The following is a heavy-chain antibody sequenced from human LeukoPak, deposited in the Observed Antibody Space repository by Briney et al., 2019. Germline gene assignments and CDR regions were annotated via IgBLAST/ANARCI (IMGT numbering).Heavy chain of an antibody. D-gene: IGHD3-22*01. CDR3: AKRGVVIRVILVGFHKEAYYFDS. J-gene: IGHJ4*02. V-gene: IGHV3-23*01. CDR1: GITLSNYG. Sequence: GGSLRLSCAVSGITLSNYGMTWVRQAPGKGLEWVAGISDTSGRTNYADSVKGQFTISRDNPKNTLYLQMNSLRAEDTAVYFCAKRGVVIRVILVGFHKEAYYFDSWGQGALVTVSS. CDR2: ISDTSGRT.